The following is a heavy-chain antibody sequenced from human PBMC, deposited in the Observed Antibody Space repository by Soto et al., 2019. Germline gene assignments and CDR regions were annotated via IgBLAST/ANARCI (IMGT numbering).Heavy chain of an antibody. Sequence: QVQLVQSGAEVKKPGASVKVSCKASGYTFTSYDINWVRQATGQGLEWMGWMNPNSGNTGYAQKFQGRVTMTRNTSISTAYMGLGSLRSEDTAVYYCARPNDAYPILYGMDVWGQGTTVTVSS. CDR1: GYTFTSYD. CDR3: ARPNDAYPILYGMDV. V-gene: IGHV1-8*01. D-gene: IGHD1-1*01. CDR2: MNPNSGNT. J-gene: IGHJ6*02.